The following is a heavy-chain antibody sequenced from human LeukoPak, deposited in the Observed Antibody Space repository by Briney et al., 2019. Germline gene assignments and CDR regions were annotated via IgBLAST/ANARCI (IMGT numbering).Heavy chain of an antibody. CDR2: INPNSGGT. V-gene: IGHV1-2*02. Sequence: ASVKVSCKASGYTFTSYYINWVRQATGQGLEWMGWINPNSGGTNYAQKFQGRVTMTRATSISTAYMELSRLRSDDTAVSSCAREGRELWFGELFDNWGQGTLVTVSS. J-gene: IGHJ4*02. CDR3: AREGRELWFGELFDN. CDR1: GYTFTSYY. D-gene: IGHD3-10*01.